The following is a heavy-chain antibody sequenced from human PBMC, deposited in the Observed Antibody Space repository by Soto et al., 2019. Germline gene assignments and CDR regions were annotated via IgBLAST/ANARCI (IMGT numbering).Heavy chain of an antibody. Sequence: QLLLQESGPGLVKPSETLSLTCTVSGDSVSNSGYYWGWIRQSPGKRLEWIGSVSFSGSKYYNPSLRSRVTFSVDTSKTLISLKLRSVTAADTAVCYCGRGSTWQGRDWFDPWGQGTLVTVSS. CDR1: GDSVSNSGYY. CDR2: VSFSGSK. CDR3: GRGSTWQGRDWFDP. V-gene: IGHV4-39*01. D-gene: IGHD6-13*01. J-gene: IGHJ5*02.